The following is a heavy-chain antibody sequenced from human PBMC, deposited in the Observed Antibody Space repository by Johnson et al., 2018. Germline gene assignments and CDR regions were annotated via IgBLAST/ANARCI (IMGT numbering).Heavy chain of an antibody. CDR2: ISSSSNYT. CDR1: GFTLSSYS. D-gene: IGHD3-3*01. Sequence: EVQLVESGGGLVKPGGSLRLSCAASGFTLSSYSINWVRQAPGKGLEWVSSISSSSNYTHYADSVKGRFTISRDNAKNSLHLRMNSLRAEDTAVYFLARVVEDDFWSGYYNGYYYYMDVWGKGTTVTVSS. J-gene: IGHJ6*03. V-gene: IGHV3-21*01. CDR3: ARVVEDDFWSGYYNGYYYYMDV.